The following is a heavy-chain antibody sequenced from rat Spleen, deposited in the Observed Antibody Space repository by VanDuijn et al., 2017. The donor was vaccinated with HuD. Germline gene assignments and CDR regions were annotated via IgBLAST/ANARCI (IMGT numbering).Heavy chain of an antibody. J-gene: IGHJ3*01. V-gene: IGHV5-27*01. CDR1: GFTFNNFV. Sequence: EVQLVESGGGLVQPGRSMKLSCAASGFTFNNFVMAWVRQAPTKGLEWVASITNASGRTYYPDSVKGRFTISRDIAKTTLYLQMDSLRSEDTATYYCTTGDYGYTRLFAYWGQGTLVTVSS. CDR2: ITNASGRT. CDR3: TTGDYGYTRLFAY. D-gene: IGHD1-9*01.